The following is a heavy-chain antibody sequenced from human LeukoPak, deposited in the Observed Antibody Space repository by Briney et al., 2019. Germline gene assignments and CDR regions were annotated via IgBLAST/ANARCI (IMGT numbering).Heavy chain of an antibody. CDR2: IYYSGST. J-gene: IGHJ3*02. V-gene: IGHV4-59*01. D-gene: IGHD1-26*01. CDR3: ARDLKWELPSGAFDI. Sequence: SGTLSLTCTVSGGSISSYYWSWIRQPPGKGLEWIGYIYYSGSTNYNPSLKSRVTISVDTSKNQFSLKLSSVTAADTAVYYCARDLKWELPSGAFDIWGQGTMVTVSS. CDR1: GGSISSYY.